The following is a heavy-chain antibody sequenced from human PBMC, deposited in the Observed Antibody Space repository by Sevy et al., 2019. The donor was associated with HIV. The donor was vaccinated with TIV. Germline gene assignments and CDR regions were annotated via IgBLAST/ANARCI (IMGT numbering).Heavy chain of an antibody. V-gene: IGHV3-7*02. CDR1: GFIFTDYL. D-gene: IGHD6-19*01. CDR2: IFQTGGDK. CDR3: ARGSTGNGWQVDY. J-gene: IGHJ4*02. Sequence: GGSLRLSCAASGFIFTDYLMTWFRHTPERGLGWVATIFQTGGDKYYVDSVKGRFTISRDNAKKSLYLQMNDLRAEDTAVYYSARGSTGNGWQVDYWGQRTLVTVSS.